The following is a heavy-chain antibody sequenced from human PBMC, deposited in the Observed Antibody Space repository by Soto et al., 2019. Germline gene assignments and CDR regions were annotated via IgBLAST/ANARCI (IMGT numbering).Heavy chain of an antibody. CDR3: EREWILTGRDYFDY. CDR1: GGSISSYY. J-gene: IGHJ4*02. CDR2: IYYSGST. V-gene: IGHV4-59*01. D-gene: IGHD3-9*01. Sequence: SETLSLTCTVSGGSISSYYWSWIRQSPGKGLEWIGYIYYSGSTNYNPSLKSRVTISVDTSKNHFSLQLSSVTAADTAVYYCEREWILTGRDYFDYWGQGTLVTVSS.